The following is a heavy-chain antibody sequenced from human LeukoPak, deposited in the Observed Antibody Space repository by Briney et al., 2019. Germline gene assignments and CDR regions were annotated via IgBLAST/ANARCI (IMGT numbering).Heavy chain of an antibody. V-gene: IGHV4-39*07. CDR3: ARVRAAAIPYCFEN. D-gene: IGHD6-13*01. J-gene: IGHJ4*02. Sequence: SETLSLTCNVSGGSIRSSSYYWGWIRQPPGRGLEWIVSLYYSGSTYHNPSLKSRVTISVDTSKNQFSLKVSSVTAADTAVYYCARVRAAAIPYCFENWGQGTLVTVSS. CDR1: GGSIRSSSYY. CDR2: LYYSGST.